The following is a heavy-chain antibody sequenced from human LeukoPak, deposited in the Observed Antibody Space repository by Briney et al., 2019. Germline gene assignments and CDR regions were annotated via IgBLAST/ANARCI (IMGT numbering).Heavy chain of an antibody. CDR1: GFTFSSYW. CDR3: ARGVDTAMGEYYYYYYMDV. J-gene: IGHJ6*03. D-gene: IGHD5-18*01. Sequence: PGGSLRLSCAASGFTFSSYWMSWVRQAPGKGLEWVANIKQDGSEKYYVDSVKGRFTISRDNAKNSLYLQMNSLRAEDTAVYYCARGVDTAMGEYYYYYYMDVWGKGTTVTVSS. V-gene: IGHV3-7*01. CDR2: IKQDGSEK.